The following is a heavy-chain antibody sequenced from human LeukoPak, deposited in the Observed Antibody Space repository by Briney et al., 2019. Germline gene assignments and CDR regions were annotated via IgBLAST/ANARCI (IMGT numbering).Heavy chain of an antibody. Sequence: ASVKVSCKASGYTFTSYGISWVRQAPGQGLEWMGWISAYNGNTNDAQKLQGRVTMTTDTSTSTAYVELRSLRSDDTAVYYCARAGYYDSSGYAFFDYWGQGTLVTVSS. V-gene: IGHV1-18*01. J-gene: IGHJ4*02. CDR2: ISAYNGNT. CDR3: ARAGYYDSSGYAFFDY. CDR1: GYTFTSYG. D-gene: IGHD3-22*01.